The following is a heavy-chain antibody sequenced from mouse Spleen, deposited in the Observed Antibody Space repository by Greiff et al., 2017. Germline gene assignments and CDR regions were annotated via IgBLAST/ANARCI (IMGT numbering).Heavy chain of an antibody. V-gene: IGHV5-6-2*01. J-gene: IGHJ4*01. CDR2: INSNGGST. CDR1: GFTFSSYA. CDR3: ARRYYYAMDY. Sequence: EVKLVESGGGLVKPGGSLKLSCAASGFTFSSYAMSWVRQTPEKRLEWVAAINSNGGSTYYPDTVKDRFTISRDNAKNTLYLQMSSLRSEDTALYYCARRYYYAMDYWGQGTSVTVSS.